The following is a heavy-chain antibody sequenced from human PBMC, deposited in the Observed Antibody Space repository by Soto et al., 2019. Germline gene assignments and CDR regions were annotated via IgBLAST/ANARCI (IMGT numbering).Heavy chain of an antibody. V-gene: IGHV3-30-3*01. CDR3: ASAFDI. CDR2: ISYDGSNK. Sequence: GGSLRLSWAASGFTFSSYAMHWVRQAPGKGLEWVAVISYDGSNKYYADSVKGRFTISRDNSKNTLYLQMNSLRAEDTAVYYCASAFDIWGQGTMVTVSS. J-gene: IGHJ3*02. CDR1: GFTFSSYA.